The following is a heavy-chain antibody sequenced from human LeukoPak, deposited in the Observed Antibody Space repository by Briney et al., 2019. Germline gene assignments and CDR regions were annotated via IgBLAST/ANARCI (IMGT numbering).Heavy chain of an antibody. CDR1: GYTFTSCA. J-gene: IGHJ5*02. Sequence: ASVKVSRKASGYTFTSCAMNWVRQAPGQGLEWMGWINTNTGNPTYAQGFTGRFVFSLDTSVSTAYLQISSLKAEDTAVYYCARGALAVAGTGNWFDPWGQGTLVTVSS. CDR3: ARGALAVAGTGNWFDP. CDR2: INTNTGNP. D-gene: IGHD6-19*01. V-gene: IGHV7-4-1*02.